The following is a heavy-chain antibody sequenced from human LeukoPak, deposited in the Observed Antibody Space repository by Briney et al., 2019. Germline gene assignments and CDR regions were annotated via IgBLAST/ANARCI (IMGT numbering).Heavy chain of an antibody. CDR2: ISSSGTTI. V-gene: IGHV3-48*03. D-gene: IGHD1-1*01. J-gene: IGHJ4*02. CDR3: ARELAYYFDY. CDR1: GFAFGRYA. Sequence: PGGSLRLSCAASGFAFGRYAMHWVRQAPGKGLEWVSYISSSGTTIYYADSVKGRFTISRDNAKNSLYLQMNSLRAEDTAVYYCARELAYYFDYWGQGTLVTVSS.